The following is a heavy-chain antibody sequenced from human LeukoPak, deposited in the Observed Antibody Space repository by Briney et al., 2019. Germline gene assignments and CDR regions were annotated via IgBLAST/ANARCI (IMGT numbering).Heavy chain of an antibody. D-gene: IGHD4-17*01. J-gene: IGHJ6*03. Sequence: ASVKVSCKASGYTFTSYGITWVRQAPGQGLEWMGWISAYNGNTNYAQKLQGRVTMTTDTSTSTAYMELRSLRSDDTAVYYCEAVTTRFYHYYMDVWGKGTTVTVSS. CDR1: GYTFTSYG. CDR2: ISAYNGNT. V-gene: IGHV1-18*01. CDR3: EAVTTRFYHYYMDV.